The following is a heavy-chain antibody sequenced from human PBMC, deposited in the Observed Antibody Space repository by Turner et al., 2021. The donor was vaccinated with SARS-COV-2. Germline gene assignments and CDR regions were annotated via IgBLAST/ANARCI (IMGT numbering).Heavy chain of an antibody. D-gene: IGHD4-17*01. CDR3: AKDSDYGGLIADY. V-gene: IGHV1-2*02. CDR2: INPSSGGT. CDR1: GYSFNVYY. J-gene: IGHJ4*02. Sequence: QVQLEQSGAEVKKPGHSEKISCKSSGYSFNVYYMHWVRQARAQGLEWMGWINPSSGGTKFAQNFQGRVTLTWDASSSTAYMEVSRLKSDDTAFYYCAKDSDYGGLIADYWGQGTLVTVSS.